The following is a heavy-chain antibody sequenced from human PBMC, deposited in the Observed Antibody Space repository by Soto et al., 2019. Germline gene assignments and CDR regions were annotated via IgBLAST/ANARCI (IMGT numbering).Heavy chain of an antibody. CDR3: ARSYYVSGSHIFDY. CDR2: ISSSSSST. V-gene: IGHV3-11*06. J-gene: IGHJ4*02. CDR1: GFSFRDYY. D-gene: IGHD3-10*01. Sequence: VQLVESGGGLVQPGRSLRLSCAASGFSFRDYYMSWIRQAPGKGPEWVSYISSSSSSTNYADSVKGRFTISRDNAKNSLYLQMNSLRAEDTAVYYCARSYYVSGSHIFDYWGQGTLVTVSS.